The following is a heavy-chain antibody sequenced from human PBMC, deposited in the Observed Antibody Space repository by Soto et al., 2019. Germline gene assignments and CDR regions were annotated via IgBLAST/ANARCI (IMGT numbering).Heavy chain of an antibody. CDR3: ARGPXYCSSTTCFSGVTWFDP. Sequence: AAVKVSCKASGYTFTSYGMSWVRQAPGQGLEWMGWISNYNGNTNYAQKVQDRVTMTTDTSASTTYMELRSLRSDDTAVYYCARGPXYCSSTTCFSGVTWFDPWGQGTLVTVSS. D-gene: IGHD2-2*01. V-gene: IGHV1-18*04. CDR2: ISNYNGNT. J-gene: IGHJ5*02. CDR1: GYTFTSYG.